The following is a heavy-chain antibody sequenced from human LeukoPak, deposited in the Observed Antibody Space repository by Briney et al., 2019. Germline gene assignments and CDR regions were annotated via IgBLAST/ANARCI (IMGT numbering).Heavy chain of an antibody. CDR2: ISGYNANT. J-gene: IGHJ4*02. V-gene: IGHV1-18*01. CDR1: GYTFNINA. CDR3: ARCYYDSSGYYSPDY. Sequence: ASVKVSCKASGYTFNINAMSWVRQAPGQGLEWMGWISGYNANTNYAQRLQGRVTMTTDTSTSTAYMELRSLRSDDTAVYYCARCYYDSSGYYSPDYWGQGTLVTVSS. D-gene: IGHD3-22*01.